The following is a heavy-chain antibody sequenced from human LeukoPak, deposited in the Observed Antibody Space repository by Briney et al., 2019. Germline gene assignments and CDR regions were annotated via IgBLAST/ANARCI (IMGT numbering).Heavy chain of an antibody. CDR2: IYYSGST. Sequence: PSETLSLTCTVSGGSISSYYWSWIRQPPGKGLEWIGYIYYSGSTYYNPSLQSRVTISVDTSKNQFSLNLSSVTAADTAVYYCAKGDCSGGSCYSNYWGQGTLVTVSS. J-gene: IGHJ4*02. V-gene: IGHV4-59*12. CDR3: AKGDCSGGSCYSNY. CDR1: GGSISSYY. D-gene: IGHD2-15*01.